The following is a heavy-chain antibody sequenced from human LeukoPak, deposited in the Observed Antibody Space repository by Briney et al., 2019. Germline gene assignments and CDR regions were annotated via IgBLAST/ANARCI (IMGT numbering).Heavy chain of an antibody. J-gene: IGHJ4*02. Sequence: GGSLRLSGAASGFTFSSYGMHWVRQAPGKGLEWVAFIRYDGSNKYYADSVKGRFTISRDNSKNTLYLQMNSLRAEDTAVYHCAKDSTVHSYYDFWSGYFHWGQGTLVTVSS. V-gene: IGHV3-30*02. CDR1: GFTFSSYG. D-gene: IGHD3-3*01. CDR2: IRYDGSNK. CDR3: AKDSTVHSYYDFWSGYFH.